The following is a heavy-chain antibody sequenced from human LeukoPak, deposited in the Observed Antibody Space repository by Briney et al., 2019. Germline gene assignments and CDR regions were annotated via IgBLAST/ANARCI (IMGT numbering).Heavy chain of an antibody. D-gene: IGHD1-26*01. CDR2: INHRGST. V-gene: IGHV4-34*01. CDR3: VSSVGSSDY. CDR1: GESLSKYY. Sequence: SETLSLTCAVYGESLSKYYWTWIRQSPGKGLEWIGEINHRGSTNLNPSLKRRVTFSVDTSKHTFSLKLTSMTAADAAVYHCVSSVGSSDYWGQGTLVTVSS. J-gene: IGHJ4*02.